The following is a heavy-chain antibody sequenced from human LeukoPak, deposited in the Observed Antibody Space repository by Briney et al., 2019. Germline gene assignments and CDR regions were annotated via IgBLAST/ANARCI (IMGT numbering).Heavy chain of an antibody. J-gene: IGHJ6*03. CDR3: ARQDVLRLKNHYYYMDV. V-gene: IGHV4-39*01. CDR1: GGSISSSSYY. CDR2: IYYSGST. D-gene: IGHD3-3*01. Sequence: PSETLSLTCTVSGGSISSSSYYWGWIRQPPGKGLEWIGSIYYSGSTYYNPSLKSRVTISVDTSKNQFSLKLSSMTAADTAVYYCARQDVLRLKNHYYYMDVWGKGTTVTVSS.